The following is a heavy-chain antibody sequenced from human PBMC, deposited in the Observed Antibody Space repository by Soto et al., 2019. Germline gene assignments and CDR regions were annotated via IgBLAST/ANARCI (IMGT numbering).Heavy chain of an antibody. CDR3: AKQGAAQGYVDV. Sequence: EVQLLESGGGLVQPGGSLRLSCAASGFSFSSYAMSWVRQAPGKGLEWVSAISGSGGSAYYADSVKGRFTFFRDNSKDTLYLQMNSLRDEDTAVYYCAKQGAAQGYVDVWGKGTTVTVSS. V-gene: IGHV3-23*01. J-gene: IGHJ6*03. D-gene: IGHD6-6*01. CDR1: GFSFSSYA. CDR2: ISGSGGSA.